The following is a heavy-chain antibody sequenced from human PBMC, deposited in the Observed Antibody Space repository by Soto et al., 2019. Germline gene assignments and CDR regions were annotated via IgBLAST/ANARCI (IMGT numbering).Heavy chain of an antibody. CDR1: EFTFSDYA. Sequence: QVQLVESGGGVVQPGRSLRLSCAASEFTFSDYAMHWVRQAPGKGLEWVAVISDDGDKVFYADSMKDRFTISRDNSKSTLFLQLTSLGPEDTALYYCARAHYHDSSGPNGHAFDIWGQGTLVTVSS. V-gene: IGHV3-30-3*01. J-gene: IGHJ3*02. CDR3: ARAHYHDSSGPNGHAFDI. CDR2: ISDDGDKV. D-gene: IGHD3-22*01.